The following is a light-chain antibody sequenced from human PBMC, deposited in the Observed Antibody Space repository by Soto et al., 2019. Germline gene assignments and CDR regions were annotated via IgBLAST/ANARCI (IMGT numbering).Light chain of an antibody. J-gene: IGKJ4*01. CDR1: QGISRW. CDR2: AAS. Sequence: DIQMTQSPSSVAASVGDRVTINCRASQGISRWLAWDQQKPGKAPKLLIYAASSLQSGVPSRFSGSGSGTDFTLTISSLQPEDFATYYCQQANSFPPTFGGGTKVEIK. V-gene: IGKV1D-12*01. CDR3: QQANSFPPT.